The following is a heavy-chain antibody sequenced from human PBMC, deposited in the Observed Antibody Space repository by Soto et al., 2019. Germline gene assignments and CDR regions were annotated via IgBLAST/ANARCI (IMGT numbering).Heavy chain of an antibody. CDR3: AKDRVYDSSGPDY. CDR2: ISYDGSNT. D-gene: IGHD3-22*01. CDR1: GFTFSSYG. J-gene: IGHJ4*02. V-gene: IGHV3-30*18. Sequence: PGWSLRLSCAASGFTFSSYGMHWVRQAPGKGLEWVAVISYDGSNTYYADSVKGRFTISRDNSKNTLYLQMNSLRAEDTAVYYCAKDRVYDSSGPDYWGQGTLVTVSS.